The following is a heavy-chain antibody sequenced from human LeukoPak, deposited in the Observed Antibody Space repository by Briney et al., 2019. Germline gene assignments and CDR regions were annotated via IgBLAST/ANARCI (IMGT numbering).Heavy chain of an antibody. V-gene: IGHV4-30-4*08. Sequence: SQTLSLTCTVSGGSISSGDYYWSWIRQPPGKGLEWIGYIYYSGSTYYNPSLKSRVTISVDTSKNQFSLKLSSVTAADTAVYHCASGSTVTTGYDAFDIWGQGTMVTVSS. J-gene: IGHJ3*02. CDR3: ASGSTVTTGYDAFDI. CDR2: IYYSGST. CDR1: GGSISSGDYY. D-gene: IGHD4-17*01.